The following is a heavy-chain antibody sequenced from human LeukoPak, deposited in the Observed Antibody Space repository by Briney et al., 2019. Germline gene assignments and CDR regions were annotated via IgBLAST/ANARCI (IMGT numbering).Heavy chain of an antibody. Sequence: GGSLRLSCAAAGFTLSNYGMHWVRQAPGMGLEWVAFIQFDGGNRFYADSVKGRFTISRDNSKNTLSLQMNSLRVEDTAVYYCAKQNARGGTYEPVTVWGQAALVTVSS. CDR1: GFTLSNYG. J-gene: IGHJ4*02. CDR3: AKQNARGGTYEPVTV. D-gene: IGHD3-16*01. V-gene: IGHV3-30*02. CDR2: IQFDGGNR.